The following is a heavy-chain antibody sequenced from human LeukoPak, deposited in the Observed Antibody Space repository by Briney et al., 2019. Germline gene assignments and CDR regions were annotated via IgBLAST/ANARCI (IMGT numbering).Heavy chain of an antibody. J-gene: IGHJ4*02. CDR3: ARDRLYGDHFDY. CDR1: GFTVSSNY. Sequence: GGTLRLSCAASGFTVSSNYMSWVRQAPGKGLEWVSVIYSGGSTYYADSVKGRFTISRDNSKSTLYLQMNSLRAEDTAVYYCARDRLYGDHFDYWGQGSLVTVSS. D-gene: IGHD4-17*01. CDR2: IYSGGST. V-gene: IGHV3-66*01.